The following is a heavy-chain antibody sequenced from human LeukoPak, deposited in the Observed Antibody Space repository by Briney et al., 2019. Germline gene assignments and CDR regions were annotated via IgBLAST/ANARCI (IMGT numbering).Heavy chain of an antibody. CDR2: IYTSGST. J-gene: IGHJ3*02. Sequence: SQTLSLTCTVSGGSISSGSYYWSWIRQPAGKGLEWIGRIYTSGSTNYNPSLKSRVTISVDTSKNQFSLKLSSVTAADTAVYYCAREDYANACDIWGQGTMVSVSS. CDR1: GGSISSGSYY. CDR3: AREDYANACDI. D-gene: IGHD4-17*01. V-gene: IGHV4-61*02.